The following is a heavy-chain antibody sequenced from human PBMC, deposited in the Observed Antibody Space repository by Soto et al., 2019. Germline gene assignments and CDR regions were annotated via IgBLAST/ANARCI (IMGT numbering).Heavy chain of an antibody. V-gene: IGHV2-5*01. J-gene: IGHJ4*02. CDR3: AHMYYYDGSGYYPTSDY. CDR1: GFSLSPSGMS. Sequence: SGPTLVNPTQTLTLTCAFSGFSLSPSGMSVGWFRQAPGKAPEWLSLVYWNDDKRYSPSLKSRLTISKDTSTNQVVLTMTNMDSVDTGTYYCAHMYYYDGSGYYPTSDYWGQGTLVTVSS. D-gene: IGHD3-22*01. CDR2: VYWNDDK.